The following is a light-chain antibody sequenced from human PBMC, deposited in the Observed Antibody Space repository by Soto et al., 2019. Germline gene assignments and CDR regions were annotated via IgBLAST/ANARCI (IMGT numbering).Light chain of an antibody. J-gene: IGLJ2*01. V-gene: IGLV2-14*01. CDR1: SSDVGKYNY. CDR2: EVS. CDR3: SSYTGSSINTVV. Sequence: QSVLTQPASVSGSPGQSITISCTGTSSDVGKYNYVSWYQQHPAKAPKLMIFEVSNRPSGVSNRFSGSKSGNTASLTISGLQAEDEAEYYCSSYTGSSINTVVFGGGTKVT.